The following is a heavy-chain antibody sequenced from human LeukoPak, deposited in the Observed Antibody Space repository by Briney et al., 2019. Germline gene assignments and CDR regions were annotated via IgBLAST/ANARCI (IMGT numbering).Heavy chain of an antibody. Sequence: TSETLSLTCTVSGGSISSYYWSWIRQPPGKGLEWIGYIYYSGSTNYNPSLKSRVTMSVDTSKNQFSLKLSSVTAADTAVYYCARGHSSGYYPFDYWGQGTLVTVSS. CDR2: IYYSGST. V-gene: IGHV4-59*12. J-gene: IGHJ4*02. D-gene: IGHD3-22*01. CDR1: GGSISSYY. CDR3: ARGHSSGYYPFDY.